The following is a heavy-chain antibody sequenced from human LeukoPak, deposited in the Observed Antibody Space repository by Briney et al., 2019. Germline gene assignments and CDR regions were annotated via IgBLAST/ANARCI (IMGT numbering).Heavy chain of an antibody. J-gene: IGHJ5*02. Sequence: GESLKISCKGSGYSFTIYWIGWVRQMPGKGLEWMGIIYPGDSDTRYSPSFQGQVTISADKSISTAYLQWSSLKASDTAMYYCARHYARSTVTTLLAFDPWGQGSLVTVSS. D-gene: IGHD4-17*01. CDR1: GYSFTIYW. V-gene: IGHV5-51*01. CDR3: ARHYARSTVTTLLAFDP. CDR2: IYPGDSDT.